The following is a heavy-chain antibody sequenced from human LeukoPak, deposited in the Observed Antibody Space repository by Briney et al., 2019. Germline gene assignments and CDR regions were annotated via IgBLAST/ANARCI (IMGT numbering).Heavy chain of an antibody. V-gene: IGHV3-7*01. Sequence: GGSLRLSCEGSGFTFSNYWMGWVRQAPGKGLQWMANIKTDGSEKHYVDSVKGRFTISRDNAKNSLYLQMNSLRAEDTAVYYCATYSSLNRREFQYWGQGTLLTVSS. CDR3: ATYSSLNRREFQY. J-gene: IGHJ1*01. CDR2: IKTDGSEK. D-gene: IGHD3-22*01. CDR1: GFTFSNYW.